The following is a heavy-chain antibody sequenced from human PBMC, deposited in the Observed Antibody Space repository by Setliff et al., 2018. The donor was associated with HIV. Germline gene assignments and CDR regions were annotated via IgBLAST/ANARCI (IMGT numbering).Heavy chain of an antibody. J-gene: IGHJ3*02. CDR2: VHTSGTT. V-gene: IGHV4-61*09. Sequence: SETLSLTCTVYGGSIDGDSYYWSWIRQAAGKGPEWVGHVHTSGTTNYNPSLRGRVTISLDRSKNQFSLKVDSATATDTAVYYCARGKWIQLWSYDAFDIWGQGTMVTVSS. D-gene: IGHD5-18*01. CDR1: GGSIDGDSYY. CDR3: ARGKWIQLWSYDAFDI.